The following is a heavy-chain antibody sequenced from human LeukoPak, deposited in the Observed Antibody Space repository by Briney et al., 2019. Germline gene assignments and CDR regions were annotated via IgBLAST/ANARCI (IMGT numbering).Heavy chain of an antibody. J-gene: IGHJ3*02. CDR3: ARVGHSGDLDAFDI. CDR1: GGSISSYY. V-gene: IGHV4-59*01. CDR2: IYYSGST. D-gene: IGHD7-27*01. Sequence: PSETLSLTCTVSGGSISSYYWSWIRQPPGKGLEWIGYIYYSGSTNYNPSLKSRVTISVDTSKNQFSLKLSSVTAADTAVYYCARVGHSGDLDAFDIWGQGTMVTVSS.